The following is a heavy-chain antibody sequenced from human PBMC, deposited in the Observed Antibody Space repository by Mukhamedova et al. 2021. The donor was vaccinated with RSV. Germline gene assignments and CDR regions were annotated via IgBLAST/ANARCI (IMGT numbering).Heavy chain of an antibody. CDR2: ISSSSSYI. D-gene: IGHD2-2*01. Sequence: SISSSSSYIYYADSVKGRSTISRDNAKNSLYLQMNSLRAEDTAVYYCARTFSGYCSSTSCLETIDYWGQGTLVTVSS. V-gene: IGHV3-21*01. CDR3: ARTFSGYCSSTSCLETIDY. J-gene: IGHJ4*02.